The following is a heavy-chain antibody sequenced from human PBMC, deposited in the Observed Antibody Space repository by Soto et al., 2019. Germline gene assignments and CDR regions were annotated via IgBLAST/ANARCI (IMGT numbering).Heavy chain of an antibody. J-gene: IGHJ4*02. CDR3: TRGASGDGNFDT. D-gene: IGHD5-12*01. CDR1: GFSVSDYW. V-gene: IGHV3-74*01. CDR2: SNGDGSDT. Sequence: EVQLVESGGGLVQPGGSLRLSCVGYGFSVSDYWMHWVRQAPGTGLMWVSRSNGDGSDTSYADSVKGRLTISRDNAKNTLYLHLTGLGPDDSAVYYCTRGASGDGNFDTWGLGTLVTVSS.